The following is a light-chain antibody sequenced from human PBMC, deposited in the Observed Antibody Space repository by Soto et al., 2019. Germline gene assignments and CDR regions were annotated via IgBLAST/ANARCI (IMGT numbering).Light chain of an antibody. CDR2: WAS. CDR3: QQCYRAVT. V-gene: IGKV4-1*01. J-gene: IGKJ3*01. CDR1: QSVLSSSNNKNY. Sequence: DIVMTQSPDFLTVSLGERATINCKSSQSVLSSSNNKNYLAWYQQKPGLPPKVLIYWASTRESGVPDRFSGSGSGTDFTLTISSLQAEDAAVYYCQQCYRAVTFGPGTKVDIK.